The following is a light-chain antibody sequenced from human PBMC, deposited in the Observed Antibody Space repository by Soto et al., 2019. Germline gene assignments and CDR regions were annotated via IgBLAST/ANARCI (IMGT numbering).Light chain of an antibody. J-gene: IGKJ5*01. V-gene: IGKV3-20*01. Sequence: EIVLTQSPGTLSLSPGERATLSCRASQSVTSSYLAWYQQKPGQAPRLLIYGASTRATGIPDRFSGSGSGTDFTLTISRLEPEDFAVYYCQQYGSSPIAFGQGTLLEIK. CDR3: QQYGSSPIA. CDR1: QSVTSSY. CDR2: GAS.